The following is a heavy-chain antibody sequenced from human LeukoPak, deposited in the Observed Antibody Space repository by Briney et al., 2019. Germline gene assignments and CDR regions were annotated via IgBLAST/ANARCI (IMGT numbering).Heavy chain of an antibody. CDR3: ARDVRSGSYLGA. J-gene: IGHJ5*02. V-gene: IGHV4-59*12. D-gene: IGHD1-26*01. Sequence: SETLSLTCTVSGGSISSYYWSWIRQPPGKGLEWIGYLHSGSTNYNPSLKSQVTISVDTSKNQFSLKVTSVTAADTAVYYCARDVRSGSYLGAWGQGTLVTVSS. CDR1: GGSISSYY. CDR2: LHSGST.